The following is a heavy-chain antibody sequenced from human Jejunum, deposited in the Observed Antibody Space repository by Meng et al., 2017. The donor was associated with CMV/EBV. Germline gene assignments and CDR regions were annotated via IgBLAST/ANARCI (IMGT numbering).Heavy chain of an antibody. CDR2: IYSSGIT. J-gene: IGHJ5*02. D-gene: IGHD7-27*01. CDR3: ASGIKTGIVDL. Sequence: VQLHESGPGLVKPSEPLSLTCTVSGGSVSDYYWSWIRQPPGKGLEWIGYIYSSGITNYNPSLESRVTISVDTSKNQFSLKLSFVTAADTAVYYCASGIKTGIVDLWGQGTLVTVSS. CDR1: GGSVSDYY. V-gene: IGHV4-59*02.